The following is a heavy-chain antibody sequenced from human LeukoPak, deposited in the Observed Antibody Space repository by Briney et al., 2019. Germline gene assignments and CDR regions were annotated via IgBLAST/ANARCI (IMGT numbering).Heavy chain of an antibody. Sequence: GGSLRLSCAASGFTFSSYEMNWVRQAPGKGLEWVSYISSSGSTIYYADSVKGRFTISRDNAKNSLYLQMNSLRAEDTGVYYCARDGSGWYDYWGQGILVTVSP. D-gene: IGHD6-19*01. J-gene: IGHJ4*02. CDR3: ARDGSGWYDY. CDR1: GFTFSSYE. CDR2: ISSSGSTI. V-gene: IGHV3-48*03.